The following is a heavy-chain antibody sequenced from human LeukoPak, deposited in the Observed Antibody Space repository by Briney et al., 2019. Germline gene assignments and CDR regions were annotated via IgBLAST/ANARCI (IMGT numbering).Heavy chain of an antibody. V-gene: IGHV3-33*01. CDR3: ARSITGTSYYYYMDV. J-gene: IGHJ6*03. CDR1: GFTFSSYG. D-gene: IGHD1-7*01. CDR2: IWYDGSNK. Sequence: GGSLRLSCAASGFTFSSYGMHWVRQAPGKGLEWVAVIWYDGSNKYYADSVKGRFTISRDNSKNTLYLQMNSLRAEDTAVYYCARSITGTSYYYYMDVWGKGTTVTVSS.